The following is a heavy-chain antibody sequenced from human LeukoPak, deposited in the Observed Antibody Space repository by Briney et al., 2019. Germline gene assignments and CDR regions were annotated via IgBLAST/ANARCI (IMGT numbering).Heavy chain of an antibody. CDR1: GFTVSSNY. J-gene: IGHJ4*02. CDR3: TTDFTMIVVVTDYYFDY. Sequence: SGGSLRLSCAASGFTVSSNYMSWVRQAPGKGLEWVGRIKSKTGGGTTDYAAPVKGRFTISRDDSKNTLYLQMNSLKTEDTAVYYCTTDFTMIVVVTDYYFDYWGQGTLVTVSS. D-gene: IGHD3-22*01. V-gene: IGHV3-15*01. CDR2: IKSKTGGGTT.